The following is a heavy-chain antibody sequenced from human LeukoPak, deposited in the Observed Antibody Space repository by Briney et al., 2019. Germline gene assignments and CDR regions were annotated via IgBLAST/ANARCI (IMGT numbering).Heavy chain of an antibody. J-gene: IGHJ6*02. D-gene: IGHD6-13*01. CDR2: ISYDGSNK. Sequence: GGSLRLSCAASGFTFSSYGMHWVRRAPGKGLEWVAVISYDGSNKYYADSVKGRFTISRDNSKNTLYLQMNSLRAEDTAVYYCAKVWTISSRYYYYGMDVWGQGTTVTVSS. CDR3: AKVWTISSRYYYYGMDV. CDR1: GFTFSSYG. V-gene: IGHV3-30*18.